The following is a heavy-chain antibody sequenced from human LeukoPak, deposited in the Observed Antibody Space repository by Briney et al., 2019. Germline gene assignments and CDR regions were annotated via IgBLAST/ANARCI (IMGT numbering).Heavy chain of an antibody. Sequence: GGSLRLSCAASGFTFSSYSMNWVRQAPGKGLEWVSYISSSGNTIYYADSVKGRFTISRDNAKNSLYLQMTSLRAEDTPVYYCARGGRSGRDACDIWGQGTMVTVSS. J-gene: IGHJ3*02. CDR3: ARGGRSGRDACDI. CDR2: ISSSGNTI. D-gene: IGHD1-26*01. CDR1: GFTFSSYS. V-gene: IGHV3-48*04.